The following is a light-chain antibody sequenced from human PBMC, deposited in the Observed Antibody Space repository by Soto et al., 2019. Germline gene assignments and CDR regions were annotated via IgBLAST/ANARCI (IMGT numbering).Light chain of an antibody. Sequence: QSALTQPASVSGSPGQSITISCTGTSSDVGGYNYVSWYQQHPGKAPKLMIYEVSNRPSGVSNRFSGSKSGNTASLTISGLQAEDEADYYCSSYTSSSTVVVFGGGTKPPS. CDR2: EVS. V-gene: IGLV2-14*01. CDR3: SSYTSSSTVVV. CDR1: SSDVGGYNY. J-gene: IGLJ2*01.